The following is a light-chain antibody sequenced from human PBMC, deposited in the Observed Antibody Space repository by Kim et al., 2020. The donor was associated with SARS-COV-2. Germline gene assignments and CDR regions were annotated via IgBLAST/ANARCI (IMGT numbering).Light chain of an antibody. CDR1: QSVSSNS. J-gene: IGKJ4*01. CDR2: GAS. V-gene: IGKV3-20*01. CDR3: QQYAGSPLT. Sequence: EIVLTQSPATLSLSPGERATLSCRASQSVSSNSLAWYQQKPGQAPRLLIYGASSRATGIPDRFSGSASGTDFTLTINRLEPEDFAVYYCQQYAGSPLTFGGGTKVEIK.